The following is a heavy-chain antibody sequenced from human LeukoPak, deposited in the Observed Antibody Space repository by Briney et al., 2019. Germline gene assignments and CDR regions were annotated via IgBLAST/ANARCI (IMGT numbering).Heavy chain of an antibody. CDR2: IYSGGST. D-gene: IGHD3-10*01. J-gene: IGHJ4*02. CDR1: GFTVSSNY. CDR3: AKDKYYYGSGDQPFDY. Sequence: PGGSLRLSCAASGFTVSSNYMSWIRQAPGKGLEWVSVIYSGGSTYYADSVKGRFTISRDNSKNTLYLQMNSLRAEDTAVYYCAKDKYYYGSGDQPFDYWGQGTLVTVSS. V-gene: IGHV3-53*05.